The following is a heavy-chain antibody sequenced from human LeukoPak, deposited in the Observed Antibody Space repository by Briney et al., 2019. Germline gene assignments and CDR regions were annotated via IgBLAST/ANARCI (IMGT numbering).Heavy chain of an antibody. D-gene: IGHD4-23*01. CDR2: IRSKAYGGTT. V-gene: IGHV3-49*04. J-gene: IGHJ5*02. CDR1: GFTFCDYA. Sequence: GGSLRLSCTASGFTFCDYAMSWVRQAPGKGLEWVGFIRSKAYGGTTEYAASVKGRFTISRDDSKSIAYLQMNSLKTEDTAVYCCTSLTTVVTPTGNWFDPWGQGTLVTVSS. CDR3: TSLTTVVTPTGNWFDP.